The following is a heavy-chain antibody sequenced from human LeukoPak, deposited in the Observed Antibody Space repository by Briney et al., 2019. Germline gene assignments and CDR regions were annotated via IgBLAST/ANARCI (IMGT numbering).Heavy chain of an antibody. CDR2: IIPIFGTA. V-gene: IGHV1-69*06. J-gene: IGHJ4*02. CDR3: ARGMGSGSYSAAYYFDY. D-gene: IGHD3-22*01. CDR1: GGTFSSYA. Sequence: ASVKVSCKASGGTFSSYAISWVRQAPGQGLEWMGRIIPIFGTANYAQKFQGRVTITADKSTSTAYMELSSLRSEDTAVYYCARGMGSGSYSAAYYFDYWGQGTLVTVSS.